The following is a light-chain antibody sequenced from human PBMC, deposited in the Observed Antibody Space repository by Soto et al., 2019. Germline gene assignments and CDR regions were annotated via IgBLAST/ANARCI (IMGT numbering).Light chain of an antibody. CDR1: QSVTSF. Sequence: EIVLTQSPVTLSLSPGERATLSCRASQSVTSFLAWYQQKPGQAPRLLIYDVSHRATGIPARFSGSGSGTDFILTISSLEPEDFAVYYCQQRSNWPLTFGGGTKVEIK. J-gene: IGKJ4*01. CDR3: QQRSNWPLT. V-gene: IGKV3-11*01. CDR2: DVS.